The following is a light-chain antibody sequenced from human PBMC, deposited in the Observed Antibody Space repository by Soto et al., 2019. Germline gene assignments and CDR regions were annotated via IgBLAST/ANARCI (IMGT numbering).Light chain of an antibody. CDR3: LLSYSGAWV. Sequence: QAVVTQEPSLTVSPGGTVTLTCGSSTGAVTSGHYPYWFQQRPGQAPRTLINDTTNKLSWTPARFSGSLLGGKAALTLSGAQPEDEAEYYCLLSYSGAWVFGGGTKLTVL. J-gene: IGLJ3*02. CDR2: DTT. CDR1: TGAVTSGHY. V-gene: IGLV7-46*01.